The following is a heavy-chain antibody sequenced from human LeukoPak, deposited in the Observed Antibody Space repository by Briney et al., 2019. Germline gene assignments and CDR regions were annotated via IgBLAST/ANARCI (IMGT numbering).Heavy chain of an antibody. V-gene: IGHV3-21*01. Sequence: PGGSLRLSCAASGFAFSSYSMNWVRQAPGKGLEWVSSISSSSSYIYYADSVKGRFTISRDNAKNSLYLQMNSLRAEDTAVYYCARGSNLDAFDIWGQGTMVTVSS. CDR1: GFAFSSYS. CDR3: ARGSNLDAFDI. CDR2: ISSSSSYI. J-gene: IGHJ3*02.